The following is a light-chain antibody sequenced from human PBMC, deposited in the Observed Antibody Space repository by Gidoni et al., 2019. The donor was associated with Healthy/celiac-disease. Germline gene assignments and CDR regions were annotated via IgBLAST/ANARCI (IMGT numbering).Light chain of an antibody. J-gene: IGKJ1*01. Sequence: DIVMTQSPLSLPVTPGEPASISCRASQSPLHSNGYNDLDWYLQKPGQSPQLLIYLGSNRASGVPDRFSGSGSGTDVTLKISRVEAEDVGVYYCMQALQTPRTFGQGTKVEIK. CDR1: QSPLHSNGYND. V-gene: IGKV2-28*01. CDR3: MQALQTPRT. CDR2: LGS.